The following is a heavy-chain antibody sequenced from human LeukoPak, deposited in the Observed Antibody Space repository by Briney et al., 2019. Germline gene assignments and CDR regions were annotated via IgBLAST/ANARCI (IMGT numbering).Heavy chain of an antibody. CDR1: GYTFTSYD. CDR2: MNPNSGNT. J-gene: IGHJ4*02. CDR3: ARYVDSRWLPLGY. V-gene: IGHV1-8*01. Sequence: ASVKVSCKASGYTFTSYDINWVRQATGQGLEWMGWMNPNSGNTGYAQKFQGRVTMTRNTSISTAYMELSSLRSEDTAAYYCARYVDSRWLPLGYWGQGTLVTVSS. D-gene: IGHD5-24*01.